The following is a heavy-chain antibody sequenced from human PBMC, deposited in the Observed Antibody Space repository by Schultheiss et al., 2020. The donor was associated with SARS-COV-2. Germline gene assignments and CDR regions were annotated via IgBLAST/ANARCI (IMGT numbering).Heavy chain of an antibody. V-gene: IGHV3-74*01. Sequence: GGSLRLSCAASGFTVSSNYMSWVRQAPGKGLVWVSRINSDGSSTSYADSVKGRFTISRDNAKNTLYLQMNSLRAEDTAVYYCARSQLNNWGYRAVAYYFDYWGQGTLVTVSS. CDR1: GFTVSSNY. D-gene: IGHD7-27*01. CDR3: ARSQLNNWGYRAVAYYFDY. J-gene: IGHJ4*02. CDR2: INSDGSST.